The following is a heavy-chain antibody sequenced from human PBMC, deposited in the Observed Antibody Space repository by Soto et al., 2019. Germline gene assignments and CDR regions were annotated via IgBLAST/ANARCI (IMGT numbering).Heavy chain of an antibody. CDR2: GGSGGST. CDR1: GFSFSTYG. D-gene: IGHD3-16*01. CDR3: VKFRGRAYHYYYMDG. Sequence: DVQLLESGGGLAQRGGSLRLSCAASGFSFSTYGMTWVRHAPGKGLEWVSYGGSGGSTYYADSVKGRFTISRDNSKKTLYLQMNSLRAEGTAVYYCVKFRGRAYHYYYMDGWGNGTTVTVSS. J-gene: IGHJ6*03. V-gene: IGHV3-23*01.